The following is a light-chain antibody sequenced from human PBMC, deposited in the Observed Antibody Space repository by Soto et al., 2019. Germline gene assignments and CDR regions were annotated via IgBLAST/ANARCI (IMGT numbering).Light chain of an antibody. Sequence: EIVMTQSPATLSVSPGERATLSCRASQSVSSNLAWYQQKPGQAPRLLIYGASTRATGIPARFSGSGSGTEFTHTISSLQSEDFEVYSCQQYNNWPPMYTFGQGTKLEIK. CDR1: QSVSSN. J-gene: IGKJ2*01. V-gene: IGKV3-15*01. CDR3: QQYNNWPPMYT. CDR2: GAS.